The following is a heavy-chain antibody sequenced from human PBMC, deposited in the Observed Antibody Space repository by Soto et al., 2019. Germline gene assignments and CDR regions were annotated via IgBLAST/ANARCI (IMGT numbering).Heavy chain of an antibody. D-gene: IGHD6-13*01. V-gene: IGHV4-34*01. J-gene: IGHJ5*02. CDR3: ARDDGEVAAAGT. CDR1: GGSFSGYY. CDR2: INHSGST. Sequence: SETLSLTCAVYGGSFSGYYWSWIRQPPGKGLEWIGEINHSGSTNYNPSLKSRVTISVDTSKNQFSLKLSSVTAADTAVYYCARDDGEVAAAGTWGQGTLVTVSS.